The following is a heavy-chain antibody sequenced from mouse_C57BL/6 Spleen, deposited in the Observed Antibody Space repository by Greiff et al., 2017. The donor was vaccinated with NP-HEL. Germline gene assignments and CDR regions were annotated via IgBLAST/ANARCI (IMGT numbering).Heavy chain of an antibody. V-gene: IGHV1-80*01. CDR2: IYPGDGDT. Sequence: QVQLQQSGAELVKPGASVKISCKASGYAFSSYWMNWVKQRPGKGLEWIGQIYPGDGDTNYNGKFKGKATLTADKSSSTAYMQLSSLTSEDSAVYFCARGWLPNYYAMDYWGQGTSVTVSS. D-gene: IGHD2-2*01. CDR3: ARGWLPNYYAMDY. J-gene: IGHJ4*01. CDR1: GYAFSSYW.